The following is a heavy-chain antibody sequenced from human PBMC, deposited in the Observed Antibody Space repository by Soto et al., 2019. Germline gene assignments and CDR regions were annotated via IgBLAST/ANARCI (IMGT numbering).Heavy chain of an antibody. CDR2: ISSSSSTI. V-gene: IGHV3-48*01. CDR1: GFTFSSYS. D-gene: IGHD1-26*01. CDR3: ARALNIPLGNY. J-gene: IGHJ4*02. Sequence: GGSLRLSCAASGFTFSSYSMNWVRQAPGKGLEWVSYISSSSSTIYYADSVKGRFTISRDNAKNSLYLQMNSLRAEETAVYYCARALNIPLGNYWGQGTLVTVSS.